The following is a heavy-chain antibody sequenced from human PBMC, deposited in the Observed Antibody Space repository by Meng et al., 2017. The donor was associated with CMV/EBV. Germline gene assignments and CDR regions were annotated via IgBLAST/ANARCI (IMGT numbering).Heavy chain of an antibody. J-gene: IGHJ1*01. CDR3: ARGHPVFSQLRGFQH. CDR2: INHSGST. Sequence: SETLSLTCAVYGGSFRGYYWSWIRQPPGKGLEWIGEINHSGSTNYNPSLKSRVTISVDTSKNQSSLKLSSVTAADTAVYYCARGHPVFSQLRGFQHWGQGTLVTVSS. V-gene: IGHV4-34*01. CDR1: GGSFRGYY. D-gene: IGHD6-13*01.